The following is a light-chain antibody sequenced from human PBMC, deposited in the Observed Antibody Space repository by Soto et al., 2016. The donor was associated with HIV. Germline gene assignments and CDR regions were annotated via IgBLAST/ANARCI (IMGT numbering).Light chain of an antibody. J-gene: IGKJ2*01. V-gene: IGKV1-9*01. CDR3: QQLNSYPYT. Sequence: DIQLTQSPSFLSASVGDRVTITCRASQGISSYLAWYQQKPGKAPKLLICGASTLQSGVPSRFSGSGSGTEFTLTISSLQPEDFAAYYCQQLNSYPYTFGQGTKLEIK. CDR2: GAS. CDR1: QGISSY.